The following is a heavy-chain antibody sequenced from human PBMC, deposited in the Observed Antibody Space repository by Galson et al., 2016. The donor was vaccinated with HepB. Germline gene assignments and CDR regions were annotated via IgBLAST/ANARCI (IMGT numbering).Heavy chain of an antibody. Sequence: SVKVSCKASGYTFTSYAMHWVRQAPGQRLEWMGWITAGSGNRRYSQKFQGRVTITRDKSASTAYMELSSLRSEDTAVYYCAREEGITLGHFDYWGQGTLVTVSS. J-gene: IGHJ4*02. CDR2: ITAGSGNR. CDR1: GYTFTSYA. CDR3: AREEGITLGHFDY. D-gene: IGHD3-10*01. V-gene: IGHV1-3*01.